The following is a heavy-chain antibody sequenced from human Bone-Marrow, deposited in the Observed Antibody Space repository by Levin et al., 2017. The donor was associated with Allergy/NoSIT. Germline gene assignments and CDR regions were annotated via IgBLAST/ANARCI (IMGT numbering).Heavy chain of an antibody. V-gene: IGHV3-48*02. CDR3: ARVLKGGGAFDF. Sequence: LSLTCAASGFTFNSYSLNWVRQAPGKGLESVAYISADSLTIYHADSVKGRFTISRDNAKNSLYLQMNSLRDEDTAVYYCARVLKGGGAFDFWGQGTMVTVSS. D-gene: IGHD3-10*01. CDR1: GFTFNSYS. J-gene: IGHJ3*01. CDR2: ISADSLTI.